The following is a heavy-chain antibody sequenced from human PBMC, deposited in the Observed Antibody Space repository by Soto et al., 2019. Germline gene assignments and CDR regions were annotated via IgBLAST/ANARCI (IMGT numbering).Heavy chain of an antibody. Sequence: GGSLRLSCAASGFTFSNAWMSWVRQAPGKGLEWVGRIKSKTDGGTTDYAAPVKGRFTISRDDSKNTLYLQMNSLKTEDTAVYYCTTAPLSGYSSGWYYFDYWGQGTLVTVSS. D-gene: IGHD6-19*01. J-gene: IGHJ4*02. V-gene: IGHV3-15*01. CDR3: TTAPLSGYSSGWYYFDY. CDR1: GFTFSNAW. CDR2: IKSKTDGGTT.